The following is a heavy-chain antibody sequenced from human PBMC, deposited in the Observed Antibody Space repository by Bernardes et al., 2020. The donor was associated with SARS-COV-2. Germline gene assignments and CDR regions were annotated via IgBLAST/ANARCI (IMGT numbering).Heavy chain of an antibody. Sequence: VGSLRLSCAASGFTFEDYTMHWVRQVPGKGLEWVSLVSWDGSTTNYADSVKGRFIISRDSSRNTVHLQMDSLRKEDTALYYCATERQSLTVFGVGHDAFDVWGQGTMVTVSS. V-gene: IGHV3-43*01. CDR3: ATERQSLTVFGVGHDAFDV. D-gene: IGHD3-3*01. J-gene: IGHJ3*01. CDR1: GFTFEDYT. CDR2: VSWDGSTT.